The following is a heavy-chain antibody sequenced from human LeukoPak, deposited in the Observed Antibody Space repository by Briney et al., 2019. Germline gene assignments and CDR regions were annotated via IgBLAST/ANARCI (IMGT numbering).Heavy chain of an antibody. CDR1: GGPISSSNW. V-gene: IGHV4-4*02. D-gene: IGHD1-26*01. CDR3: ARERDSGSYYFDY. J-gene: IGHJ4*02. CDR2: IYHSGST. Sequence: SGTLSLTCAVSGGPISSSNWWSWVRQPPGKGLEWIGEIYHSGSTNYNPSLKSRVTISVDKSKNRFSLKLSSVTAADTAVYYCARERDSGSYYFDYWGQGTLVTVSS.